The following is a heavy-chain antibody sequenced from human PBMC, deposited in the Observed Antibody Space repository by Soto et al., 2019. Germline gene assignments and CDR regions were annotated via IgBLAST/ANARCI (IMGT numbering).Heavy chain of an antibody. J-gene: IGHJ4*02. CDR2: ISLSGDNT. V-gene: IGHV3-23*01. Sequence: ESGGGLVQPGGSLRLSCAASGFTFSTYAMGWVRQAPGTGLEWVASISLSGDNTYYPDSVRGRFTISRDISKNTLYLQMNSLRAEDTALYYCAKDLGSSPPGDFWGQGTLVTVSS. CDR1: GFTFSTYA. CDR3: AKDLGSSPPGDF. D-gene: IGHD6-6*01.